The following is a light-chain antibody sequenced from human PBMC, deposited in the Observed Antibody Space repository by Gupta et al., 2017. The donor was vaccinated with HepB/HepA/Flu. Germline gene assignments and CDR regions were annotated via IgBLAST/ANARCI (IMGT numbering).Light chain of an antibody. J-gene: IGKJ4*01. V-gene: IGKV4-1*01. CDR3: QQYDSIPLS. CDR2: WAS. CDR1: QNVLDRYDNKNY. Sequence: DIVMTQSPDTLPVSLGERATINCKSSQNVLDRYDNKNYLVWYQQKPGQPPKKLIYWASIRESGVPDRFSGSGSGTDFTLTISSLQAEDVAVYYCQQYDSIPLSFGRGTKVEIK.